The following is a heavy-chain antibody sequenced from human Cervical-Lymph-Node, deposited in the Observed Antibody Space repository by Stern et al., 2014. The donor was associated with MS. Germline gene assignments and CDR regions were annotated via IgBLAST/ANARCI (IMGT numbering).Heavy chain of an antibody. Sequence: VQLVESGAEVKKSGSSVKVSCMASGGTFSNYAISWVRQAPGLGLEWMGGFIPLSGTAHYAQKYQGRVTITVDESTSTAYMELSSLRSEDTAVYYCARDHCFHCNGRSCCAMDVWGQGTSVIVSS. CDR1: GGTFSNYA. J-gene: IGHJ6*02. CDR3: ARDHCFHCNGRSCCAMDV. V-gene: IGHV1-69*01. D-gene: IGHD2-15*01. CDR2: FIPLSGTA.